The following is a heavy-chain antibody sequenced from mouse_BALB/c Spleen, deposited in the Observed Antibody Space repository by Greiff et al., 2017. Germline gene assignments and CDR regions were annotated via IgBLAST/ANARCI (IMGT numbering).Heavy chain of an antibody. Sequence: QVQLKQSGPGLVAPSQSLSITCTVSGFSLSRYSVHWVRQPPGKGLEWLGVIWSGGSTDYNAAFISRLSISKDNSKSQVFFKMNSLQANDTAIYYCARNAGDGYGYFDVWGAGTTVTVSS. CDR1: GFSLSRYS. CDR3: ARNAGDGYGYFDV. V-gene: IGHV2-2*02. CDR2: IWSGGST. J-gene: IGHJ1*01. D-gene: IGHD3-3*01.